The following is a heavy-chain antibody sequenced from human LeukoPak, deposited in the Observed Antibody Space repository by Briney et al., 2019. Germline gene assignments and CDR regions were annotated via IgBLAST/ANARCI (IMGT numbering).Heavy chain of an antibody. V-gene: IGHV3-7*01. CDR2: IKQDGSEK. J-gene: IGHJ3*02. Sequence: GGSLRLSCAASGFTFSSYWMSWVRQAPGKGLELVANIKQDGSEKYYVDSVKGRFTISRDNAKNSLYLQMNSLRAEDTAVYYCVRKSKSYDAFDIWGQGTMVTVSS. CDR1: GFTFSSYW. CDR3: VRKSKSYDAFDI. D-gene: IGHD3-10*01.